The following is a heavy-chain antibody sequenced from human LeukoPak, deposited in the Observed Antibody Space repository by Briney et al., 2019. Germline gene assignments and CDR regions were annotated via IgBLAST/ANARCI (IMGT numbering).Heavy chain of an antibody. Sequence: SETLSLTCAVSGGPFSGYFWSWIRQSSGKGLEWIGEINHSGSTNYNPSLKSRVTISVDTSKNQFSLKLSSVTAADTAVYYCAREKQWLVRPYYYGMDVWGQGTTVTVSS. J-gene: IGHJ6*02. CDR2: INHSGST. V-gene: IGHV4-34*01. D-gene: IGHD6-19*01. CDR1: GGPFSGYF. CDR3: AREKQWLVRPYYYGMDV.